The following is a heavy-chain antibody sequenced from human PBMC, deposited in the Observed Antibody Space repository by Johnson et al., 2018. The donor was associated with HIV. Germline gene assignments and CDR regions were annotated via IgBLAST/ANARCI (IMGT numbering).Heavy chain of an antibody. V-gene: IGHV3-30*18. CDR1: GFTFGSYG. CDR3: AKERRAPRAFDI. J-gene: IGHJ3*02. Sequence: QMMLVESGGGVVQPGRSLRLSCAASGFTFGSYGIHWVRQVPGKGLEWVAVISFDGGDKYYADSVKGRFTISRDNSKSTFFLQMNSLTPEDTGVYYCAKERRAPRAFDIWGQGTMVTVSS. CDR2: ISFDGGDK.